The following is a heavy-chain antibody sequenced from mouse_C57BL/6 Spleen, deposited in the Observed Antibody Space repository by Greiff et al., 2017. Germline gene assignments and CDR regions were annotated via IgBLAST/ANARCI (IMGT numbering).Heavy chain of an antibody. V-gene: IGHV5-4*01. CDR1: GFTFSSYA. J-gene: IGHJ2*01. CDR2: ISDGGSYT. D-gene: IGHD2-3*01. Sequence: DVMLVESGGGLVKPGGSLKLSCAASGFTFSSYAMSWVRQTPEKRLEWVATISDGGSYTYYPDNVKGRFTISRDNAKNNLYLQMSHLKSEDTAMYYCARERIYDGYPYFDYWGQGTTLTVSS. CDR3: ARERIYDGYPYFDY.